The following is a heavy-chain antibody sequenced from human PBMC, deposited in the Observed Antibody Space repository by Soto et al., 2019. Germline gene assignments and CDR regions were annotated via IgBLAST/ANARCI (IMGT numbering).Heavy chain of an antibody. Sequence: PGGSLRLSCAASGFTFSSYAMSWVRQAPGKGLEWVSAISGSGGSTYYADSVKGWFTISRDNSKNTLYLQMNSLRAEDTAVYYCAKVSQPIVVVPAAIFVYFDYWGQGTLVTVSS. J-gene: IGHJ4*02. CDR2: ISGSGGST. CDR3: AKVSQPIVVVPAAIFVYFDY. CDR1: GFTFSSYA. V-gene: IGHV3-23*01. D-gene: IGHD2-2*02.